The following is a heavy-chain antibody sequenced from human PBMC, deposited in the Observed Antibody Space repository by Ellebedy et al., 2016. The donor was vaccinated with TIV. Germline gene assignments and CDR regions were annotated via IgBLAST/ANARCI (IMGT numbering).Heavy chain of an antibody. CDR1: GYSFTSYW. J-gene: IGHJ6*02. CDR3: ARQTMVRGVISGMDV. D-gene: IGHD3-10*01. V-gene: IGHV5-51*01. Sequence: KVSCKGSGYSFTSYWIGWVRQMPGKGLEWMGIIYPGDSDTRYSPSFQGQVTISADKSISTAYLQWSSLKASDTAMYYCARQTMVRGVISGMDVWGQGTTVTVSS. CDR2: IYPGDSDT.